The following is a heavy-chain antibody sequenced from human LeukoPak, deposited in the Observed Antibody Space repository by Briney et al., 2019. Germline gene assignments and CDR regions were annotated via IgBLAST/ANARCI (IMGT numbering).Heavy chain of an antibody. V-gene: IGHV3-74*01. CDR1: EFIFSNYW. Sequence: QTGGSLRLSCAASEFIFSNYWMHWVRQAPGKGLVWVSRINSDGSFTSYADSVKGRFTISRDNAKNTLYLQMNSLRAEDTAIYYCARVQVLGTYGWFDPWGQGTLVTVSS. D-gene: IGHD4/OR15-4a*01. J-gene: IGHJ5*02. CDR3: ARVQVLGTYGWFDP. CDR2: INSDGSFT.